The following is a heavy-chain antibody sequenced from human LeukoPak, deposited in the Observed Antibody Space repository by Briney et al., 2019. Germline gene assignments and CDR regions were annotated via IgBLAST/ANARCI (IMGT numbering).Heavy chain of an antibody. CDR2: IYSSGST. D-gene: IGHD3-10*01. V-gene: IGHV3-66*01. Sequence: GGSLRLSCAASGFTVSSNYISWVRQAPGKGLEWVLVIYSSGSTYYADSVKGRFTISRDNSKNTLYLQMNSLRAEDTAVYYCARGLPDRTYYYGSGSPDNWFDPWGQGTLVTVSS. CDR3: ARGLPDRTYYYGSGSPDNWFDP. CDR1: GFTVSSNY. J-gene: IGHJ5*02.